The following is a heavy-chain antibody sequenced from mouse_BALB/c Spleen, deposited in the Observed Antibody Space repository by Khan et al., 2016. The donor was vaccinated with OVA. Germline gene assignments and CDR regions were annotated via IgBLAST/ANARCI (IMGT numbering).Heavy chain of an antibody. CDR1: GYSITTNYA. J-gene: IGHJ3*01. CDR2: ISYSGST. Sequence: EVQLVETGPGLVKPSQSLSLTCTVTGYSITTNYAWDWIRQFPGNKLEWMGYISYSGSTSYHPSLKSRISITRDTSKNQFFLRLNSVTTEDSATYYCARWFAYWGQGTLVTVS. V-gene: IGHV3-2*02. CDR3: ARWFAY.